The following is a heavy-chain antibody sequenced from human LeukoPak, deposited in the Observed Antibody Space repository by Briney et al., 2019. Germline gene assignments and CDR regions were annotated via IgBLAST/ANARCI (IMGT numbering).Heavy chain of an antibody. J-gene: IGHJ5*02. V-gene: IGHV5-51*01. D-gene: IGHD3-22*01. CDR2: IYPGDSDT. Sequence: GESLKISCKNSGYSFTTYWIGWVRQMPGKGLEWMGIIYPGDSDTRYSPSFQGQVTISADKSISTAYLQWSSLKASDTAMYYCARVVDYDTSGYQTKNWFDPWGQGTLVTVSS. CDR1: GYSFTTYW. CDR3: ARVVDYDTSGYQTKNWFDP.